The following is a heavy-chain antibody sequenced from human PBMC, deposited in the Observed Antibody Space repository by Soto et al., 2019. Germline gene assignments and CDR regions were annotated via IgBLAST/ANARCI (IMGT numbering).Heavy chain of an antibody. Sequence: PGGSLRLSCAASGFTFSSYGMHWVRQAPGKGLEWVAVIWYDGSNKYYADSVKGRFTISRDNSKNTLYLQMNSLRAEDTAVYYCARGPLPAAIKHHYGMDVWGQGTTVTVSS. D-gene: IGHD2-2*01. J-gene: IGHJ6*02. CDR3: ARGPLPAAIKHHYGMDV. CDR1: GFTFSSYG. V-gene: IGHV3-33*01. CDR2: IWYDGSNK.